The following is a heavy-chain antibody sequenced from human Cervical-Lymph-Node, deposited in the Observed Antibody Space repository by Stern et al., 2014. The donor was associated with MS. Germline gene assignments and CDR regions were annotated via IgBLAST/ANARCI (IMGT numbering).Heavy chain of an antibody. CDR3: ARDSGGDYVGHFDY. V-gene: IGHV4-31*03. D-gene: IGHD4-23*01. CDR2: IYYSGST. CDR1: GGSISSGGYY. Sequence: QLQLQESGPGLVKPSQTLSLTCTVSGGSISSGGYYWSWIRQHPGRGLEWIGYIYYSGSTYYNPSLKSRVDIIIHTSKNQFSLKLSPVTAADTAVYYCARDSGGDYVGHFDYWGQGTLVTVSS. J-gene: IGHJ4*02.